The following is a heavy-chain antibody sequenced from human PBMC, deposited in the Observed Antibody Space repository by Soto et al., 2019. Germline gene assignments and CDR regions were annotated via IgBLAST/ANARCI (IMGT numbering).Heavy chain of an antibody. CDR1: GFTVSSNY. D-gene: IGHD1-7*01. CDR3: ARFPGTTDFDY. CDR2: IYSGGST. Sequence: GGSLRLSCAASGFTVSSNYMSWVRQAPGKGLEWVSVIYSGGSTYYAASVKGRFTISRHNSKNTLYLQMNSLRAEDTAVYYCARFPGTTDFDYWGQGTLVTVSS. J-gene: IGHJ4*02. V-gene: IGHV3-53*04.